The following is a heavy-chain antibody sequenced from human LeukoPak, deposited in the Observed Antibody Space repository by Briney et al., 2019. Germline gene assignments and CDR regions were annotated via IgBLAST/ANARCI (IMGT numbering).Heavy chain of an antibody. V-gene: IGHV1-2*06. J-gene: IGHJ6*02. CDR1: GYTFTGYY. D-gene: IGHD6-19*01. Sequence: ASVKVSCKASGYTFTGYYMHWVRQAPGQGLEWMGRINPNSGGTNYAQKFQGRVTMTRDTSISTAYMEPSRLRSDDTAVYYCASAVNSSGWYEGPYYYYYGMDVWGQGTTVTVSS. CDR2: INPNSGGT. CDR3: ASAVNSSGWYEGPYYYYYGMDV.